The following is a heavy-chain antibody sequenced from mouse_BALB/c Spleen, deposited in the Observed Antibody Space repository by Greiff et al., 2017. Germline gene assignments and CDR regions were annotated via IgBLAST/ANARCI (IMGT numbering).Heavy chain of an antibody. V-gene: IGHV1S56*01. CDR3: ARGGPDYGRYYYAMDY. CDR1: GYTFTSYY. D-gene: IGHD2-4*01. CDR2: IYPGNVNT. Sequence: VQLQQSGPELVKPGASVRISCKASGYTFTSYYIHWVKQRPGQGLEWIGWIYPGNVNTKYNEKFKGKATLTADKSSSTAYMQLSSLTSEDSAVYFCARGGPDYGRYYYAMDYWGQGTSVTVSS. J-gene: IGHJ4*01.